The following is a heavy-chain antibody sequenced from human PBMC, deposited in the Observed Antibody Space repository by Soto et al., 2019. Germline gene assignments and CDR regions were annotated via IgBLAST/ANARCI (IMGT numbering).Heavy chain of an antibody. D-gene: IGHD2-15*01. CDR2: INTDGSST. CDR3: ARRGSGVTRGLHY. J-gene: IGHJ4*02. V-gene: IGHV3-74*01. Sequence: EVQLVESGGGLVQPGGSLRLSCAASGFTFSSYWMHWVRQAPGKGLVWISRINTDGSSTSYVDSVQGRFSISRDNGKNTLCLQMNSLRGDDTAVYDCARRGSGVTRGLHYWGQGTVVTVSS. CDR1: GFTFSSYW.